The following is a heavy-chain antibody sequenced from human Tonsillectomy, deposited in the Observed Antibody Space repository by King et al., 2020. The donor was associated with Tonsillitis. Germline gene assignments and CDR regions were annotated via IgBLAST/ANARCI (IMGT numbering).Heavy chain of an antibody. CDR1: GFTFSSDG. Sequence: VQLVESGGGVVQPGRSLRLSCAASGFTFSSDGMHWVRQAPGKGLEWVAVISHDGTTKYYGDSVMGRFTISRDNYKNTLYLQMNFLRVEDTAVYYCARDPDYGGKSGFDYWGQGTLVTVSS. CDR3: ARDPDYGGKSGFDY. V-gene: IGHV3-33*05. J-gene: IGHJ4*02. CDR2: ISHDGTTK. D-gene: IGHD4-23*01.